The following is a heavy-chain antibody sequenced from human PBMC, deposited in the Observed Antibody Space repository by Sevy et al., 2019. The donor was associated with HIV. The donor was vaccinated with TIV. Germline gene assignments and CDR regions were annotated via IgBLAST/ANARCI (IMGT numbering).Heavy chain of an antibody. CDR2: MNPNSGNT. CDR3: ARGIVPDHNWFDP. D-gene: IGHD3-16*02. CDR1: GYTFTSYD. V-gene: IGHV1-8*03. J-gene: IGHJ5*02. Sequence: ASVKVSCKASGYTFTSYDINWVRQATGQGLEWMGWMNPNSGNTGYAQKFQGRVTITRNTSINTAYMELSSLRSEDTAVYYCARGIVPDHNWFDPWGQGTLVTVSS.